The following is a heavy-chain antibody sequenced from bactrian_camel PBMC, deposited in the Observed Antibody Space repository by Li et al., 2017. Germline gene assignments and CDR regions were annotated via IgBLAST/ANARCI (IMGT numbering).Heavy chain of an antibody. V-gene: IGHV3S53*01. CDR2: IDSRGTS. Sequence: HVQLVESGGGSVQAGGSLRLSCSASGYSRSNYCMGWYRQAPGKERVGIADIDSRGTSTYVNSVRGRFTISLDNAKNTLYLQMDNLKPEDTAMYYCAAGVPNQGGSCLYGYWGQGTQVTVS. D-gene: IGHD6*01. J-gene: IGHJ6*01. CDR1: GYSRSNYC. CDR3: AAGVPNQGGSCLYGY.